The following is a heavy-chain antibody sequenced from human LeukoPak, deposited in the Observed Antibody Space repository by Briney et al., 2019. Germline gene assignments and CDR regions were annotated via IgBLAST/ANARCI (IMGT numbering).Heavy chain of an antibody. J-gene: IGHJ3*02. CDR2: IYSGGNT. D-gene: IGHD6-19*01. CDR3: ARDRGSGWYGGYAFDI. V-gene: IGHV3-53*01. Sequence: GGPLRLSCAASGFSVSSSYMSWVRQAPGKGLEWVSVIYSGGNTYYADSVKGRFTISRDYSKNTLYLQVNSLRAEDTAVYYCARDRGSGWYGGYAFDIWGQGTMVTVSS. CDR1: GFSVSSSY.